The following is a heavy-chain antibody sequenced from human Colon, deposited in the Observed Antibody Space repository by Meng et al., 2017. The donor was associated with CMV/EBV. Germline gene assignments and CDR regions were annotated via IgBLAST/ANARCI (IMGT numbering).Heavy chain of an antibody. Sequence: ASVKVSCKASGYTFSGYFMHWVRQAPGQGLEWMGWINPKSGDTNYAPKFQGRVTMTGDTSISTAYMEVSDMRSDDTAVYYCARDGGGGYSSNMDVWGQGTTVTVSS. V-gene: IGHV1-2*02. CDR2: INPKSGDT. CDR3: ARDGGGGYSSNMDV. CDR1: GYTFSGYF. D-gene: IGHD5-18*01. J-gene: IGHJ6*02.